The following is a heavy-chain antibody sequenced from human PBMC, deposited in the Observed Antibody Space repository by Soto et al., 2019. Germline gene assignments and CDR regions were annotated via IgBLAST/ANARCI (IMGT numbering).Heavy chain of an antibody. J-gene: IGHJ1*01. CDR1: GGTISIYA. Sequence: VKVSCTTAGGTISIYAISWVLQAPREGLEWMGGIIPIFGTANYAQKSQGRVTITADESTSTAYMELRSLRSEYTAVYYCVLGVLAAPRPESFQHWGQGTLVTVPS. D-gene: IGHD2-15*01. CDR3: VLGVLAAPRPESFQH. CDR2: IIPIFGTA. V-gene: IGHV1-69*13.